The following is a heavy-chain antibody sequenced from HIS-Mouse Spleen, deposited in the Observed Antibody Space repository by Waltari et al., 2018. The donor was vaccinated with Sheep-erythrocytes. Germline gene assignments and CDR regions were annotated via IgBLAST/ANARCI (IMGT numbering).Heavy chain of an antibody. CDR2: ISYEGSNK. CDR3: ARGAYSSSWYPFQH. Sequence: QVQLVESGGGVVQPGRSLRLSCAASGFTFSSYAMHWVRQAPGKGLEWVAVISYEGSNKYYADSVKGRFTISRDNSKNTLYLQMNSLRAEDTAVYYCARGAYSSSWYPFQHWGQGTLVTVSS. CDR1: GFTFSSYA. V-gene: IGHV3-30-3*01. J-gene: IGHJ1*01. D-gene: IGHD6-13*01.